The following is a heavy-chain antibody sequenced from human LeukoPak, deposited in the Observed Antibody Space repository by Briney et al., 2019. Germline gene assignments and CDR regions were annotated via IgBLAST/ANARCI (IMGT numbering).Heavy chain of an antibody. CDR3: ASLTGDVGY. J-gene: IGHJ4*02. D-gene: IGHD7-27*01. CDR1: GGSISTYY. Sequence: SETLSLTCTVSGGSISTYYGNWLRQAPGKGLEWIGYIYYSGSTNYHPSLKSRVAMSVDTSKNQFSLKLSSVTAADTAVYYCASLTGDVGYWGQGTLVTVSS. CDR2: IYYSGST. V-gene: IGHV4-59*01.